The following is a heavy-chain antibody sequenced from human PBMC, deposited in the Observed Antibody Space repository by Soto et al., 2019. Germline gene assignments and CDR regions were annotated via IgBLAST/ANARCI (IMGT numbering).Heavy chain of an antibody. Sequence: EVQLVESGGGLVQPGGSLRLSCAASGFTFSSYEMNWVRQAPGKGLEWVSYITGSGNTIYYADSVKGRFTISRDNAKNSMYLQMNSRRAEDTAVYYCARGGSYFDYWGQGTLVTVSS. CDR2: ITGSGNTI. V-gene: IGHV3-48*03. D-gene: IGHD1-26*01. CDR1: GFTFSSYE. J-gene: IGHJ4*02. CDR3: ARGGSYFDY.